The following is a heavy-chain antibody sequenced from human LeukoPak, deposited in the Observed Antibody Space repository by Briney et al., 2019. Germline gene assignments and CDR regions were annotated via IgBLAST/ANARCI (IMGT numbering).Heavy chain of an antibody. D-gene: IGHD5-18*01. CDR2: IKKDGSEK. Sequence: GGSLRLSCSASGFTFSCYAMSWVRQAPGKGLEWVANIKKDGSEKYYVDAVKGRFTISRDNAKTSLYLQMNSLRAEDTAVYYCARNLSGIAGYTYGRGIDYWGQGTLVTVSS. CDR3: ARNLSGIAGYTYGRGIDY. V-gene: IGHV3-7*01. CDR1: GFTFSCYA. J-gene: IGHJ4*02.